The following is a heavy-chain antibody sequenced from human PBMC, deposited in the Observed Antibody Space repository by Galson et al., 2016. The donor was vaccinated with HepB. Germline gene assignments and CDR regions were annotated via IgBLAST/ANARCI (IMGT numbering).Heavy chain of an antibody. Sequence: SLRLSCAASGFRFTSYSMNWVRQAPGKGLEWVSYISSSGSSIYYADSVKGRFLISRDNAKKSLYLHMNSLRAEDTAVYFCARDFVRVDCDYWGQGTLVTVSP. V-gene: IGHV3-48*01. CDR1: GFRFTSYS. J-gene: IGHJ4*02. CDR2: ISSSGSSI. CDR3: ARDFVRVDCDY. D-gene: IGHD3-10*01.